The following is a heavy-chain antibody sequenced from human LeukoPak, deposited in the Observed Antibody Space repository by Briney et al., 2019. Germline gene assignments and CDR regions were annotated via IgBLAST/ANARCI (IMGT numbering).Heavy chain of an antibody. V-gene: IGHV1-18*01. Sequence: ASVKVSCKASGYTFTSYGISWVRQAPGQGLEWMGWISAYNGNTNCAQKLQGRVTMTTDTSTSTAYMELRSLRSDDTAVYYCARALNPYSSSWYVDYWGQGTLVTVSS. CDR1: GYTFTSYG. CDR3: ARALNPYSSSWYVDY. D-gene: IGHD6-13*01. J-gene: IGHJ4*02. CDR2: ISAYNGNT.